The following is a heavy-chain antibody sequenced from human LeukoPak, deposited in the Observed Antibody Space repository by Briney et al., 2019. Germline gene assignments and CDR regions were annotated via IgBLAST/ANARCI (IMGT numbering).Heavy chain of an antibody. V-gene: IGHV1-69*01. CDR1: GGTFSSYA. Sequence: SVKVSCKASGGTFSSYAISWVRQAPGQGLEWMGGIIPIFGTANYAQKFQGRVTITADESTSTAYMELSSLRSEDTAVYYCARGHCSSTSRYSAVYNWFDPWGQGTLVTVSS. J-gene: IGHJ5*02. D-gene: IGHD2-2*01. CDR3: ARGHCSSTSRYSAVYNWFDP. CDR2: IIPIFGTA.